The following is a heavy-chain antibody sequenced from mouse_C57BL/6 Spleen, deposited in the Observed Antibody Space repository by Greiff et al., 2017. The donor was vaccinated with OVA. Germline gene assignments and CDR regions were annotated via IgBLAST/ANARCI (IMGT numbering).Heavy chain of an antibody. Sequence: VKVEESGGGLVQPGGSMKLSCVASGFTFSNYWMNWVRQSPEKGLEWVAQIRLKSDNYATHYAESVKGRFTISRDDSKSSVYLQMNNLRAEDTGIYYCTDLYYGSSYWYFDVWGTGTTVTVSS. CDR2: IRLKSDNYAT. CDR3: TDLYYGSSYWYFDV. V-gene: IGHV6-3*01. CDR1: GFTFSNYW. D-gene: IGHD1-1*01. J-gene: IGHJ1*03.